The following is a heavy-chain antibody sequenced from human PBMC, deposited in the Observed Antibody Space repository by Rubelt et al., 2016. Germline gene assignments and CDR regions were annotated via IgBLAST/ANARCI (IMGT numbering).Heavy chain of an antibody. D-gene: IGHD6-19*01. CDR3: ARVGRRRAREDSSGWPSYYYYGMDV. Sequence: KDGGDSVKGRFTISRDNAKNSLYLQMNSLRAEDTAVYYCARVGRRRAREDSSGWPSYYYYGMDVWGQGTTVTVSS. J-gene: IGHJ6*02. CDR2: K. V-gene: IGHV3-7*01.